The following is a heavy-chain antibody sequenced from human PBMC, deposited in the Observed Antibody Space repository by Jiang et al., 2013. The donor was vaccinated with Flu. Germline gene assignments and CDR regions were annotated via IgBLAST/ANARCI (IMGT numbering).Heavy chain of an antibody. Sequence: GSGLVKPSETLSLTCTVSGGSISSYYWSWIRQPPGKGLEWIGYIYYSGSTNYNPSLKSRVTISVDTSKNQFSLKLSSVTAADTAVYYCARRDYYNSSGTNLDIVGPRDNGHRLF. CDR3: ARRDYYNSSGTNLDI. CDR2: IYYSGST. V-gene: IGHV4-59*01. J-gene: IGHJ3*02. CDR1: GGSISSYY. D-gene: IGHD3-22*01.